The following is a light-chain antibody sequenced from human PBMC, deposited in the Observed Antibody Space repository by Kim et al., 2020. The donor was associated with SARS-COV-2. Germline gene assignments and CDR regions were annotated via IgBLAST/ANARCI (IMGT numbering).Light chain of an antibody. CDR2: QDN. CDR1: KLGGKY. J-gene: IGLJ2*01. Sequence: SYELTQPPSVSVSPGQTASITCSGDKLGGKYAYWYQQKPGQSPVVVIYQDNKRPSGIPERFSGSNSGNTATLPISGTQAMDEADYYCQAWDSRSYVVFGGGTQLTVL. CDR3: QAWDSRSYVV. V-gene: IGLV3-1*01.